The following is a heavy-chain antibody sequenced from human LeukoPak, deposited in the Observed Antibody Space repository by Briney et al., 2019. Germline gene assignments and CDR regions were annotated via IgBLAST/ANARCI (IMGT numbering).Heavy chain of an antibody. V-gene: IGHV3-23*01. CDR2: ISNSGGST. J-gene: IGHJ5*01. CDR3: AKGLERESRLDS. D-gene: IGHD1-1*01. CDR1: GFTFNTYT. Sequence: GESLRLSCAASGFTFNTYTMYWVRQAPGKGLEWVSGISNSGGSTYYADSVKGRFTISRDNSKNTLYLQMNSLRAEDTALYYCAKGLERESRLDSWGQGTLVTVSS.